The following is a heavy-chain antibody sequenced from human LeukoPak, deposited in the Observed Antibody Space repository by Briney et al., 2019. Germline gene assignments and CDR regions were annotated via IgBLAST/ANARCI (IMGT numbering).Heavy chain of an antibody. CDR1: GYSFINYW. Sequence: GESLKISCRASGYSFINYWLGWVRQRPGKGLEWIGIIYPGDSDTRYSPSLQGQVTISADRSISTAFLQWNSLKPSDSAIYYCARRNSMVRGALDPWGQGTLVTVSS. D-gene: IGHD3-10*01. J-gene: IGHJ5*02. V-gene: IGHV5-51*01. CDR3: ARRNSMVRGALDP. CDR2: IYPGDSDT.